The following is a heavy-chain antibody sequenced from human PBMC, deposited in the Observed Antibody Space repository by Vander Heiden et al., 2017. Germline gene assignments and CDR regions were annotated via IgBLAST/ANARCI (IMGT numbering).Heavy chain of an antibody. CDR1: GFTFSTYW. V-gene: IGHV3-7*01. J-gene: IGHJ4*02. Sequence: EVQLVESGGGLVQPGESLRLPCAASGFTFSTYWMYWVRQAPGKGLEWVANIKQDGSEKYYGESVKGRFTISRDNAKNSLYLQMNTLRVEDTAVYYCVKGAYGYWGQGTLVTVSS. D-gene: IGHD4-17*01. CDR3: VKGAYGY. CDR2: IKQDGSEK.